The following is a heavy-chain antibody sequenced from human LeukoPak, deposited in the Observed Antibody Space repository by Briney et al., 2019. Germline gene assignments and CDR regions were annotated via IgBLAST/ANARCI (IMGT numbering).Heavy chain of an antibody. CDR1: GGTFSSYA. D-gene: IGHD5-24*01. V-gene: IGHV1-69*04. J-gene: IGHJ6*02. CDR3: ARDGGWLQTQNHYYYHGLDV. Sequence: ASVKVSCKASGGTFSSYAISWVRQAPGQGLEWMGRIIPILGIANYAQKFQGRVTITADKSTSTAYMELSSLRSEDTAVYYCARDGGWLQTQNHYYYHGLDVWGQGTTVTVSS. CDR2: IIPILGIA.